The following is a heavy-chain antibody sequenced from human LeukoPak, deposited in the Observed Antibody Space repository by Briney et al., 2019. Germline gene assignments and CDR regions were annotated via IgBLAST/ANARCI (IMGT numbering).Heavy chain of an antibody. Sequence: ASVKVSCKASGYTFTDHYIHWVRQAPGQGLEWMGWINPDSGGTNYPQKFQGRVTMTRDTSISTAYMELSRLRSDDTAVYYCARDHGYYDILTRNYHLYFFDYWGQGTLVTVSS. D-gene: IGHD3-9*01. V-gene: IGHV1-2*02. CDR3: ARDHGYYDILTRNYHLYFFDY. CDR2: INPDSGGT. CDR1: GYTFTDHY. J-gene: IGHJ4*02.